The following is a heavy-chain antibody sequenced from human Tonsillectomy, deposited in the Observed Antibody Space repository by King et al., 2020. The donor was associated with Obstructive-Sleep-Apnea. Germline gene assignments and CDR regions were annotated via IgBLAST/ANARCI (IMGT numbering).Heavy chain of an antibody. CDR1: GFTYSSYW. Sequence: VQLVESGGGLVQPGGSLRLSCAASGFTYSSYWMHWVRQAPGKGLVWVSRMNSDGSSTSYADSVKGRFTNSRDNAKNTLYLQMDSRSAEDTAVYYCARDLFVVVPAATGNYFDYWGQGTLVTVSS. V-gene: IGHV3-74*01. J-gene: IGHJ4*02. D-gene: IGHD2-2*01. CDR2: MNSDGSST. CDR3: ARDLFVVVPAATGNYFDY.